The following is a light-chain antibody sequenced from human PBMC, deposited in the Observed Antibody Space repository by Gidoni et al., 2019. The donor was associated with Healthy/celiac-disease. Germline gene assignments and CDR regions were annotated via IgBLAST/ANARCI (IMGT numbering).Light chain of an antibody. CDR3: QVWDSSTVV. J-gene: IGLJ2*01. V-gene: IGLV3-9*01. CDR1: NIGSKN. CDR2: RDS. Sequence: SYELTQPRSVSVALGQPARITCGGNNIGSKNVHWYQQKPGQAPVLVIYRDSNRPSGIPERFSGSNSGNTATLTISRAQAGDEADYYCQVWDSSTVVFGGGTKLTVL.